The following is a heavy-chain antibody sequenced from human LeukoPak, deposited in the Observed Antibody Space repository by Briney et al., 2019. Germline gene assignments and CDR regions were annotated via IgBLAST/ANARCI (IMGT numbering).Heavy chain of an antibody. D-gene: IGHD2-15*01. V-gene: IGHV1-18*01. CDR3: ARDYCSGGSCYFDY. J-gene: IGHJ4*02. CDR1: GYTFTSYG. Sequence: ASVMVSCKASGYTFTSYGISWVRQAPGQGLEWMGWISAYNGNTNYAQKLQGRVTMTTDTSTSTAYMELRSLRSDDTAVYYCARDYCSGGSCYFDYWGQGTLVTVSS. CDR2: ISAYNGNT.